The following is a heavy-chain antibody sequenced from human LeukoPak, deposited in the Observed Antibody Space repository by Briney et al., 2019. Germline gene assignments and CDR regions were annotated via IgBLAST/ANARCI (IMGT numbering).Heavy chain of an antibody. CDR2: IYPGDSDT. Sequence: GESLLISCKDSGYSFPSYWIVWVRQMPGTGLEWMGIIYPGDSDTKYSPSFQGQVTISADKSINTTYLQWSSLKASDTAIYYCARRGEAMDPFDYWGQGTLVSVSS. CDR1: GYSFPSYW. CDR3: ARRGEAMDPFDY. V-gene: IGHV5-51*01. J-gene: IGHJ4*02. D-gene: IGHD5-18*01.